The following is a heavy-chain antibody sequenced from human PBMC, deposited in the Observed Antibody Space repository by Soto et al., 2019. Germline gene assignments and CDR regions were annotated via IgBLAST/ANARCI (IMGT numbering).Heavy chain of an antibody. CDR1: GGSIRSNIYY. D-gene: IGHD3-22*01. J-gene: IGHJ4*02. CDR3: ARQHYYDSSGYYTWN. V-gene: IGHV4-39*01. CDR2: VHYSGST. Sequence: SETLSLTCSVSGGSIRSNIYYWGWIPQPPGKGLEWIATVHYSGSTYYTPSLKSRVTISADTSKNQFSLRLNSVTAADTAVYYCARQHYYDSSGYYTWNWGQGTLVT.